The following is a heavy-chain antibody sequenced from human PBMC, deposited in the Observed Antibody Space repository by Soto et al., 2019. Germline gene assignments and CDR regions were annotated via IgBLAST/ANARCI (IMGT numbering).Heavy chain of an antibody. Sequence: LRLSCAASGFTFSSYSMNWVRQAPGKGLEWVSSISSSSSYIYYADSVKGRFTISRDNAKNSLYLQMNSLRAEDTAVYYCAREGYYDFWSGYYHNWFDPWGQGTLVTVSS. D-gene: IGHD3-3*01. CDR1: GFTFSSYS. CDR2: ISSSSSYI. J-gene: IGHJ5*02. V-gene: IGHV3-21*01. CDR3: AREGYYDFWSGYYHNWFDP.